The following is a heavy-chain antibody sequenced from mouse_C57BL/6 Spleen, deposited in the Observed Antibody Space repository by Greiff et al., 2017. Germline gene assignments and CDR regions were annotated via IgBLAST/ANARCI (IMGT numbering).Heavy chain of an antibody. V-gene: IGHV5-4*01. Sequence: EVQRVESGGGLVKPGGSLKLSCAASGFTLSSYAMSWVRQTPETRLEWVATISDGGSYTYYPDNVKGRFTISRDNAKNNLYLQMSHLKSEDTAMYYCARDSHYYGSSYNGDFDYWGQGTTLTVSS. CDR3: ARDSHYYGSSYNGDFDY. CDR1: GFTLSSYA. J-gene: IGHJ2*01. D-gene: IGHD1-1*01. CDR2: ISDGGSYT.